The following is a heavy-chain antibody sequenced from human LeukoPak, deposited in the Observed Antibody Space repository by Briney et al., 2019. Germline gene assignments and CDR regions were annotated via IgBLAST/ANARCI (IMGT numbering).Heavy chain of an antibody. CDR1: GFTFNIYA. V-gene: IGHV3-23*01. J-gene: IGHJ4*02. D-gene: IGHD3-16*01. Sequence: GGSLRLSCATSGFTFNIYAMNWVRQAPGKGLEWVSIISGNGINTYYADSVKGCFTISRDDSKNTLYLQMNSLRADDTAIYYCARGVSDWGQGTLVTVAS. CDR2: ISGNGINT. CDR3: ARGVSD.